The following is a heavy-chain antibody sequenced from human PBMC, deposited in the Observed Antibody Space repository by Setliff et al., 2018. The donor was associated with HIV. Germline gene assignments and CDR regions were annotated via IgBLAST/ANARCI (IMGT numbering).Heavy chain of an antibody. D-gene: IGHD1-20*01. V-gene: IGHV1-69-2*01. CDR2: IDPEDGET. J-gene: IGHJ4*02. CDR3: ATPITSPTGVDY. Sequence: ASVKVSCKASGYTFTDYYIHWVQQAPGKGLEWVGRIDPEDGETMYAEKFQGRVTITADTSTDIAYMGLSSLRSEDTAVYYCATPITSPTGVDYWGQGTLVTVSS. CDR1: GYTFTDYY.